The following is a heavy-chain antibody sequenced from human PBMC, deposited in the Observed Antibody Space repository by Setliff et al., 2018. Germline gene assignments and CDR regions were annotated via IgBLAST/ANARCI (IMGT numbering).Heavy chain of an antibody. J-gene: IGHJ5*02. Sequence: LKISCKGSGYSFTSYWIAWVRQMPGKGLEWMGIIYPGDSDTRYSPSFEGQVTISADKSISTAYLQWSSLKASDTAMYYCARQYYNFWSGYSPKKGWFDPWGQGSLVTVSS. CDR1: GYSFTSYW. D-gene: IGHD3-3*01. V-gene: IGHV5-51*01. CDR2: IYPGDSDT. CDR3: ARQYYNFWSGYSPKKGWFDP.